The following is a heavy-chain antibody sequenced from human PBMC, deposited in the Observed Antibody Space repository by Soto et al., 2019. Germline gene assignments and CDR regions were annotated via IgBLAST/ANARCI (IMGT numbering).Heavy chain of an antibody. CDR1: GYVFTNND. CDR3: ARESPTMVDGVIGPGDY. CDR2: IRVRNSDT. Sequence: GVSVEASCKAPGYVFTNNDITWGRQAHGQGLEWMGWIRVRNSDTYYAPKFRGRVTMTRDTSTTTAYMELRSLRSDDTAVYYCARESPTMVDGVIGPGDYWGQGTLVTVSS. D-gene: IGHD3-10*01. J-gene: IGHJ4*02. V-gene: IGHV1-18*01.